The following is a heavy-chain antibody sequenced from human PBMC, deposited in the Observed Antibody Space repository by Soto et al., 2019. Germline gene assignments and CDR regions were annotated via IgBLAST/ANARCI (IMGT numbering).Heavy chain of an antibody. CDR1: GGSFSGYY. CDR2: INHSGST. Sequence: SETLSLTCAVYGGSFSGYYWSWIRQPPGKGLEWIGEINHSGSTNYNPSLKSRVTISVDTSKNQFSLKLSSVTAADTAVYYCARSPRWYSSGCFDYWGQGTLVTVSS. V-gene: IGHV4-34*01. D-gene: IGHD6-19*01. J-gene: IGHJ4*02. CDR3: ARSPRWYSSGCFDY.